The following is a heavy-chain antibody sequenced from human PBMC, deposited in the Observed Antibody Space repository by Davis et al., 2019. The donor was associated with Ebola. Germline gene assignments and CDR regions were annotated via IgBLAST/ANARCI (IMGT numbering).Heavy chain of an antibody. Sequence: GGSLRLSCAASGFTFSGFWMSWVRQAPGKGLEWVANIKQDGSEKYYVNSVKGRFIISRDNAKNSLYLQMNSLRAEDTAVYYCARDVGPYSDYYYGMDVWGKGTTVTVSS. V-gene: IGHV3-7*03. CDR1: GFTFSGFW. CDR3: ARDVGPYSDYYYGMDV. D-gene: IGHD3-16*01. CDR2: IKQDGSEK. J-gene: IGHJ6*04.